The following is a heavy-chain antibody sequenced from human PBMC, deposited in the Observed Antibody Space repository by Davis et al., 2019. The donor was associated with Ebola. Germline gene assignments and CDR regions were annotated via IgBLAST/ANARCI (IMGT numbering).Heavy chain of an antibody. CDR2: IKQDGSEK. CDR3: AKGLPPGTLLQEHL. J-gene: IGHJ6*01. CDR1: GFTFSSYW. Sequence: GESLKISCAASGFTFSSYWMSWVRQAPGKGLEWVANIKQDGSEKYYADSVKGRLTISRDNSRQTVYLQMSSLRADDTAVYYCAKGLPPGTLLQEHLWG. V-gene: IGHV3-7*01.